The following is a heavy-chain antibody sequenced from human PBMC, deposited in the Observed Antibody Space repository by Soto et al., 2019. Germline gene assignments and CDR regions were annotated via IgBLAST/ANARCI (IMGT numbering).Heavy chain of an antibody. J-gene: IGHJ6*03. CDR3: ANGYCSGGSCDGEDYYYYYYMDV. D-gene: IGHD2-15*01. CDR1: GFPFSSYA. V-gene: IGHV3-23*01. Sequence: GGTLRLSCAASGFPFSSYAMSWVRQAPGKKMKKVTAISGRGGSTYYADFVKGRFTISRDNSKNTLYLQMYSLRAEDTAVYYCANGYCSGGSCDGEDYYYYYYMDVWGKGTTVTVSS. CDR2: ISGRGGST.